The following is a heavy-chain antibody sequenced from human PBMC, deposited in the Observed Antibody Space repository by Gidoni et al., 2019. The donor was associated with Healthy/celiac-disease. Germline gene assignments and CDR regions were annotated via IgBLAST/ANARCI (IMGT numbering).Heavy chain of an antibody. CDR3: AREGYGSFPNWCDP. V-gene: IGHV1-69*01. D-gene: IGHD3-10*01. Sequence: QVQLVQSVADVKQPGSSLSIYCKASGGTFSSYVISWVRQAHGQGLEWMGGIIHIVGTTNYAKKFQCRVTITADESTSTAYMELSSLRSEDTAVYYCAREGYGSFPNWCDPGGQGTLVTVSS. CDR1: GGTFSSYV. CDR2: IIHIVGTT. J-gene: IGHJ5*02.